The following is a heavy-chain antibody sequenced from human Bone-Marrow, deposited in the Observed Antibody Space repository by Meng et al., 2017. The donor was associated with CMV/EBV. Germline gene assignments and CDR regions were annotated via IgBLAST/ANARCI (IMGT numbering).Heavy chain of an antibody. D-gene: IGHD6-19*01. CDR3: ARGRSSSGWYAEDY. V-gene: IGHV3-30*02. CDR2: IRYDGSNK. Sequence: GGSLRLSCAASGFIFSRYWMSWVRQAPGKGLEWVAFIRYDGSNKYYADSVKGRFTISRDNSKNTLYLQMNSLRAEDTAVYYCARGRSSSGWYAEDYWGQGTLVTVSS. J-gene: IGHJ4*02. CDR1: GFIFSRYW.